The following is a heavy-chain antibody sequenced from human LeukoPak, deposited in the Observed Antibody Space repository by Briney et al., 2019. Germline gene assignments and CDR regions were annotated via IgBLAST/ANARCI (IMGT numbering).Heavy chain of an antibody. J-gene: IGHJ3*02. D-gene: IGHD2-2*01. CDR3: ARAPDIVVVPAAIDDAFDI. V-gene: IGHV1-18*01. Sequence: ASVKVSCKASGYTFTSYGISWVRQAPGQGLEWMGWISAYNGNTNYAQKLQGRVTMTTDTSTSTAYMELRSLRSDDTAVYCCARAPDIVVVPAAIDDAFDIWGQGTMVTVSS. CDR1: GYTFTSYG. CDR2: ISAYNGNT.